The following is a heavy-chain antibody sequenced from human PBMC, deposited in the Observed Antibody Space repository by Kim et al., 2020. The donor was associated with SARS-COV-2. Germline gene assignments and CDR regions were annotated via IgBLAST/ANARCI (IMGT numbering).Heavy chain of an antibody. V-gene: IGHV5-51*01. CDR3: ARLASPRGSRAGWFDP. D-gene: IGHD3-10*01. CDR2: IYPGDSDT. Sequence: GESLKISCKGSGYSFTSYWIGWVRQMPGKGLEWMGIIYPGDSDTRYSPSFQGQVTISADKSVSTAYLQWSSLKASDTAMYYCARLASPRGSRAGWFDPWGQGTLVTVSS. CDR1: GYSFTSYW. J-gene: IGHJ5*02.